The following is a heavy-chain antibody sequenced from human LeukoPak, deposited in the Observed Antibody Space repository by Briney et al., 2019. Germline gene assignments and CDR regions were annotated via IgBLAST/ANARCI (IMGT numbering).Heavy chain of an antibody. CDR2: IYYSGST. Sequence: SETLSLTCTVSGGSISSGSYYWVWIRQSPGKGLEWIGSIYYSGSTYYIPSLKSRVTMSIDTSKNQFSLRLNSVTAADTAVYYCARGAPPQNWGQGALVTVSS. CDR1: GGSISSGSYY. V-gene: IGHV4-39*07. J-gene: IGHJ4*02. CDR3: ARGAPPQN.